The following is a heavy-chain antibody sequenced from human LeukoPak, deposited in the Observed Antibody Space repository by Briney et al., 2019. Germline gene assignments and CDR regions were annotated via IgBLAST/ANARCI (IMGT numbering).Heavy chain of an antibody. CDR2: IKEDGSEK. J-gene: IGHJ4*02. V-gene: IGHV3-7*03. CDR1: GFTINGYW. CDR3: AREYGYSYGTV. D-gene: IGHD5-18*01. Sequence: PGGSLRLSCAASGFTINGYWMSWVCQAPGKGLEWVANIKEDGSEKYYVDSVKGRFTISRDNAKNSLYLQMNSLRAEDTAVYYCAREYGYSYGTVWGQGTLVTVSS.